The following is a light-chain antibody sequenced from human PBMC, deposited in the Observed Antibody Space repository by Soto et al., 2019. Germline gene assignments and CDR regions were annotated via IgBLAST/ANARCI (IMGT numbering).Light chain of an antibody. CDR2: AAS. Sequence: DIQLTQSPSFLSASVGDRVTITCRASQGISSYLAWYQQKPGKAPKLLIYAASTLQSGVPSRFSGSGSGTEFPLTISSLQPEDFATYYCQQLSSYPLTFGGGTNVELK. V-gene: IGKV1-9*01. J-gene: IGKJ4*01. CDR3: QQLSSYPLT. CDR1: QGISSY.